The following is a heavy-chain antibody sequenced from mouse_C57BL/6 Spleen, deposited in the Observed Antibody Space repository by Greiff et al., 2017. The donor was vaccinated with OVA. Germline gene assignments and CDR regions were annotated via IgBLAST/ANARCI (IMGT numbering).Heavy chain of an antibody. V-gene: IGHV1-55*01. D-gene: IGHD2-4*01. J-gene: IGHJ4*01. Sequence: VQLQQPGAELVKPGASVKMSCKASGYTFTSYWITWVKQRPGQGLEWIGDIYPGSGSTNYNEKFKSKATLTVDTSSSTAYMQLSSLTYEDSAVYYCARWGLRRGYAMDYWGQGTSVTVSS. CDR1: GYTFTSYW. CDR3: ARWGLRRGYAMDY. CDR2: IYPGSGST.